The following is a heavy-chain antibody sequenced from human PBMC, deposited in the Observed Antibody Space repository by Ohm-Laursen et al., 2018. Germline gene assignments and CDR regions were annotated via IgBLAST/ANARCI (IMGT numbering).Heavy chain of an antibody. CDR2: ISTDGSTT. D-gene: IGHD4-17*01. J-gene: IGHJ4*02. V-gene: IGHV3-74*01. CDR1: GFTFSNYW. Sequence: SLRLSCAASGFTFSNYWMHWVRQAPGKGLVWVSRISTDGSTTTYADSVKGRFTISRDNAKNTLNLQMNSLRAEDTAVYYCATLTTVTTLDYFDIWGQGTLVAVSS. CDR3: ATLTTVTTLDYFDI.